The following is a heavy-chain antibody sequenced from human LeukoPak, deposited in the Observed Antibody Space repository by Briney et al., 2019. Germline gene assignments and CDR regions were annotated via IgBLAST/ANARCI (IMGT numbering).Heavy chain of an antibody. Sequence: PGGSLRLSCAASGFTFSSYSMNWVRQAPGKGLEWVSSISSSSSYIYYADSVKGRFTISRDNAKNSLYLQMNSLRAEDTAVYYCASIPPRGYSRRYWGQGTLVTVSS. D-gene: IGHD5-18*01. CDR2: ISSSSSYI. V-gene: IGHV3-21*01. CDR3: ASIPPRGYSRRY. J-gene: IGHJ4*02. CDR1: GFTFSSYS.